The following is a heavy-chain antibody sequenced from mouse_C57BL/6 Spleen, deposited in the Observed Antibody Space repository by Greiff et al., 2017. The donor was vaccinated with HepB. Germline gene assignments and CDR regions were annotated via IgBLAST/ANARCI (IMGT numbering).Heavy chain of an antibody. CDR3: ARYVTGYFDY. D-gene: IGHD4-1*01. J-gene: IGHJ2*01. V-gene: IGHV7-3*01. CDR1: GFTFTDYY. CDR2: IRNKANGYTT. Sequence: EVKLVESGGGLVQPGGSLSLSCAASGFTFTDYYMSWVRQPPGKALEWLGFIRNKANGYTTEYSASVKGRFTISRDNSQSILYLQMNALRAEDSATYYCARYVTGYFDYWCQGTTLTVSS.